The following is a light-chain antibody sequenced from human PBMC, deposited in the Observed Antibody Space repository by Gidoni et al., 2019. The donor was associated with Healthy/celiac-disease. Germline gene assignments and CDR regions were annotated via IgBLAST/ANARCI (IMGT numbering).Light chain of an antibody. CDR1: QGISSY. V-gene: IGKV1-8*01. J-gene: IGKJ1*01. CDR3: QQCYSYPQT. Sequence: AIRMTQSPSSFSASTGDSVTITCRASQGISSYLAWYQQKPGKAPKLLIYASSTLQSGVPSRFSGSGSGTDFTLTISCLQSEDFATYYCQQCYSYPQTFGQGTKVEVK. CDR2: ASS.